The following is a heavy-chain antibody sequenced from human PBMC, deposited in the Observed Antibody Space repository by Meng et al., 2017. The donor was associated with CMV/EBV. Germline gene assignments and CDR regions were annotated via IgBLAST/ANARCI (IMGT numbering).Heavy chain of an antibody. CDR2: ISYSGST. V-gene: IGHV4-39*01. Sequence: SETLSLTCTVSGGSINSNNYYWGWIRQPPGKGLEWIGSISYSGSTYYNPSLKSRVTISVDTSKNQFSLKLSSVTAADTAVHFCARRSVYGWFDRWGQGILVTVSS. CDR3: ARRSVYGWFDR. D-gene: IGHD1-14*01. J-gene: IGHJ5*02. CDR1: GGSINSNNYY.